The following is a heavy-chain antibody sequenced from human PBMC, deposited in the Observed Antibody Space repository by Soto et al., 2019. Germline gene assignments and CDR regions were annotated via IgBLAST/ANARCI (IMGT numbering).Heavy chain of an antibody. V-gene: IGHV3-74*01. Sequence: GGSLRLSCAASGCTFSSYLMHWVRQTPGKGLVWVSRINPSGSITTYADSVKGRFTISRDNAKNTLYLQMNSLRGDDTAVYYCARIPTGKYGVWNYWGQGTLVTVSS. CDR1: GCTFSSYL. J-gene: IGHJ4*02. D-gene: IGHD2-8*01. CDR2: INPSGSIT. CDR3: ARIPTGKYGVWNY.